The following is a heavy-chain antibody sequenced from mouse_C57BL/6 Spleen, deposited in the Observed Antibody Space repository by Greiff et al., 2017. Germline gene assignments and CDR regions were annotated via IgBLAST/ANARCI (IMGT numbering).Heavy chain of an antibody. Sequence: QVQLKQPGAELVKPGASVKLSCKASGYTFTSYWMQWVKQRPGQGLEWIGEIDPSDSYTNYNQKFKGKATLTVDTSSSPAYMQLSSRTSEDSAVYYCARWDGYYSAMDYWGQGTSVTVSS. V-gene: IGHV1-50*01. CDR3: ARWDGYYSAMDY. D-gene: IGHD2-3*01. J-gene: IGHJ4*01. CDR2: IDPSDSYT. CDR1: GYTFTSYW.